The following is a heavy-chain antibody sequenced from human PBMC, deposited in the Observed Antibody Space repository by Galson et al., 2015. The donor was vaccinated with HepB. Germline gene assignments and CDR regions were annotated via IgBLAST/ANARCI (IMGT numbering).Heavy chain of an antibody. V-gene: IGHV3-53*01. CDR1: GFTFGAYE. CDR2: IYSGDRT. Sequence: SLRLSCAASGFTFGAYEMNWVRQAPGKELEWVSIIYSGDRTFYTDSVKGRFSISRDNSRNTMYLQMNSLKGDDTAVYYCARGTSGHDCWGQGTLVTVSP. CDR3: ARGTSGHDC. J-gene: IGHJ4*02. D-gene: IGHD5-12*01.